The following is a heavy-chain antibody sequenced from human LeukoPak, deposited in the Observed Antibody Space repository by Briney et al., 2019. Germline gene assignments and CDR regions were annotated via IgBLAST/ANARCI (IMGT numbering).Heavy chain of an antibody. CDR2: ITPMFGTA. CDR3: ARDSSEFRSLIPH. J-gene: IGHJ1*01. CDR1: GGTFRNYA. D-gene: IGHD2-21*01. Sequence: SVKVSCKASGGTFRNYAISWVRQAPGQGLEWMGGITPMFGTAKYAQKFQGRVTITADESTSTAYMELSSLRSEDTAVYYCARDSSEFRSLIPHWGQGTLVTVSS. V-gene: IGHV1-69*01.